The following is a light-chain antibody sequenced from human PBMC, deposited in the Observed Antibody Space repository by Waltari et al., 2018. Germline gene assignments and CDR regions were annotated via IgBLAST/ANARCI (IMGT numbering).Light chain of an antibody. V-gene: IGKV3-20*01. CDR2: HAS. CDR1: QSVSTY. Sequence: EIVLTQSPGTVSLSPGDRATFSCWASQSVSTYLALSQQKPCQAPRLLIYHASTRATGIPDRFSGSGSGTDFSLTISRLEPEDFAMYYCHQYVESPATFGQGTKVEIK. CDR3: HQYVESPAT. J-gene: IGKJ1*01.